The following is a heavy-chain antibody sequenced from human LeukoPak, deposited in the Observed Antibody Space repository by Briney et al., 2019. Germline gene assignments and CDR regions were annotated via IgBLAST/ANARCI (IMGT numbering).Heavy chain of an antibody. J-gene: IGHJ6*02. CDR2: IYSGGST. CDR1: GFTVSSNY. D-gene: IGHD6-19*01. CDR3: AREGSSGWSNYYYGMDV. V-gene: IGHV3-53*01. Sequence: GGSLRLSCAASGFTVSSNYMSWVRQAPGKGLEWVSVIYSGGSTYYADSVKGRFTISRDNSKNTLYLQMNSLRAEDTAVYYCAREGSSGWSNYYYGMDVWGQGTTVTVSS.